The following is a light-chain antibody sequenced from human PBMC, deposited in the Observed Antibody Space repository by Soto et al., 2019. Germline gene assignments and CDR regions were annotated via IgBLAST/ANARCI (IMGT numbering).Light chain of an antibody. CDR1: QSVSSTY. CDR3: QPYDTSPET. J-gene: IGKJ1*01. Sequence: EIVLTQSPGTLSLSPGERATLSCRASQSVSSTYLAWYQQKPGQAPRLLIYGASSRATGTPDRFSGSGSGTDFTLTISRLEPEDFAVYYCQPYDTSPETFGQGTKVEIK. V-gene: IGKV3-20*01. CDR2: GAS.